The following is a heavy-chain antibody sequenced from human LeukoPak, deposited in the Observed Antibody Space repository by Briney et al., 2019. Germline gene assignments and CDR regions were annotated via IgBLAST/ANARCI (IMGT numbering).Heavy chain of an antibody. D-gene: IGHD3-3*01. CDR3: AKDGRYYDFWSGYYLNYYYMDV. J-gene: IGHJ6*03. CDR2: IWYDGSNK. V-gene: IGHV3-33*06. CDR1: GFTFSSYG. Sequence: GGSLRLSCAASGFTFSSYGMHWVRQAPGKGLDWVAVIWYDGSNKYYADSVKGRFTISRDNSKNTLYLQMNSLRAEDTAVYYCAKDGRYYDFWSGYYLNYYYMDVWGKGTTVTVSS.